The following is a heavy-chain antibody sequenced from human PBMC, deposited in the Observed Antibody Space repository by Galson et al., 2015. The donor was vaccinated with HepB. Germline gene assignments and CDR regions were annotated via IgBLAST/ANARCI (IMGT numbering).Heavy chain of an antibody. CDR2: ISDSGNT. V-gene: IGHV4-59*01. CDR1: GGSINYSY. D-gene: IGHD6-19*01. Sequence: TLSLTCTVSGGSINYSYWSWIRQSPGRGLEWIGYISDSGNTNYHPSLKSRVTISLDTSKNQLTLRINSVTAADTAVYYCARQSREYSSGWYLGSFNYMDVWGKGSTVTASS. CDR3: ARQSREYSSGWYLGSFNYMDV. J-gene: IGHJ6*03.